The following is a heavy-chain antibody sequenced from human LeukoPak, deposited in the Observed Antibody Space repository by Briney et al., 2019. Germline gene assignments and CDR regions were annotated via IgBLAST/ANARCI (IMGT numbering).Heavy chain of an antibody. J-gene: IGHJ4*02. Sequence: SETLSLTCAVSGYSISSGYSWGWIRQPPGKGLEWIGTMSPSGSAYYNPSLKSRVTISVDTSKNQFSLRLTSVTAADTAVYYCARAKTQRHYFGLWGQGTLVIVSS. CDR3: ARAKTQRHYFGL. CDR1: GYSISSGYS. CDR2: MSPSGSA. V-gene: IGHV4-38-2*01.